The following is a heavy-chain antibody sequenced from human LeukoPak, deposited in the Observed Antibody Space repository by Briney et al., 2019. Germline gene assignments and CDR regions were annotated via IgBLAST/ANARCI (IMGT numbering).Heavy chain of an antibody. Sequence: PGGSLRLSCAASGFTFSSHGINWVRQAPGKGLEWVSGISPSGDITYYTDSVQGRFTISRDNSKNMMYVQMNSLRAEDTAVYYCAKDDAWGRHQHWGQGTLVTVSS. CDR1: GFTFSSHG. J-gene: IGHJ1*01. V-gene: IGHV3-23*01. D-gene: IGHD3-16*01. CDR3: AKDDAWGRHQH. CDR2: ISPSGDIT.